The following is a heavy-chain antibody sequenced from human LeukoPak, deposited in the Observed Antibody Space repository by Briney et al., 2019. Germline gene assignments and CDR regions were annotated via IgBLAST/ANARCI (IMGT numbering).Heavy chain of an antibody. CDR2: ILNDGNNK. J-gene: IGHJ4*02. V-gene: IGHV3-30*18. D-gene: IGHD1-26*01. Sequence: PGGSLRLSCAASGLTFSSYGMHWVRQAPGKGLEWVAVILNDGNNKYYADSVKGRFTISRDNSKNTLYLQMNSLRAEDTAVYYCGKRLTSWELEYWGQGTLVTVSS. CDR3: GKRLTSWELEY. CDR1: GLTFSSYG.